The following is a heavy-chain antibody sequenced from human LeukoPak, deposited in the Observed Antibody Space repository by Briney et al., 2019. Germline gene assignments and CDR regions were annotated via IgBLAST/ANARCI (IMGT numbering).Heavy chain of an antibody. V-gene: IGHV4-4*07. Sequence: PSETLSLTCTVSGGSISCYYWSWIRQPAGKGLEWIGRIYTSGSTYYNPSLKSRVTMSVDTSKNQFSLKLTSVTAADTAVYYCARGGAPTLDYWGQGTLVTVSS. CDR1: GGSISCYY. CDR2: IYTSGST. CDR3: ARGGAPTLDY. D-gene: IGHD1-26*01. J-gene: IGHJ4*02.